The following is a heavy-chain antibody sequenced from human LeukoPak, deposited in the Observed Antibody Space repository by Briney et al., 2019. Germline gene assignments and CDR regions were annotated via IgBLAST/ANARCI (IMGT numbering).Heavy chain of an antibody. CDR1: GGSISSYY. CDR3: ARVQELWFGELDSRPNWFDP. J-gene: IGHJ5*02. Sequence: SETLSLTCTVSGGSISSYYWSWIRQPPGKGLEWIGYIYYSGSTNYNPSLKSRVTISVDTSKNQFSLKLSSVTAADTAVYYCARVQELWFGELDSRPNWFDPWGQGTLVTVSS. CDR2: IYYSGST. D-gene: IGHD3-10*01. V-gene: IGHV4-59*01.